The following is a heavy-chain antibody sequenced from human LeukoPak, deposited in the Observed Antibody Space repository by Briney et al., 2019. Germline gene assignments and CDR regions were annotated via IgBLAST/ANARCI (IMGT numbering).Heavy chain of an antibody. CDR2: ISAYNGNT. D-gene: IGHD6-13*01. V-gene: IGHV1-18*01. CDR1: GYTFTSYG. CDR3: ARESYSSSWYGVDY. Sequence: ASVKVSCKASGYTFTSYGISWVRQAPGQGLEWMGWISAYNGNTNYAQKLQGRVTMTTDTSTSTAYMELRSLRSDDTAVYYCARESYSSSWYGVDYWGQGTLVTVSS. J-gene: IGHJ4*02.